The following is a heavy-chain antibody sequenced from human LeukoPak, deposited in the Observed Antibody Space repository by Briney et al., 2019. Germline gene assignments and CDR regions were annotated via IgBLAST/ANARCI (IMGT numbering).Heavy chain of an antibody. J-gene: IGHJ4*02. D-gene: IGHD6-25*01. V-gene: IGHV4-30-4*01. CDR3: DRDRSGLAAD. Sequence: NASETLSLTCTVSGVSISSGDYYWSWIRQPPGKGREWIGYIYYSGSTYYNPSLKSRVTMAVDTSKNQFSLKLSSLTAADTAVFYCDRDRSGLAADWGQGILVTVSS. CDR1: GVSISSGDYY. CDR2: IYYSGST.